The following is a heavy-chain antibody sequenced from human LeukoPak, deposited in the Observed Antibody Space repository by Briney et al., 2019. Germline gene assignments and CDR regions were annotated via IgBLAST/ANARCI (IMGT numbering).Heavy chain of an antibody. Sequence: GGSLRLSCAASGFTASSNYMSWVRQAPGKGLEWVSVIYSGGSTYYADSVKGRFTISKGNSKNTLYLQMNSLRAEDTAVYYCARVALRYFDWVMDVWGKGTTVTISS. J-gene: IGHJ6*03. CDR1: GFTASSNY. V-gene: IGHV3-66*01. CDR2: IYSGGST. D-gene: IGHD3-9*01. CDR3: ARVALRYFDWVMDV.